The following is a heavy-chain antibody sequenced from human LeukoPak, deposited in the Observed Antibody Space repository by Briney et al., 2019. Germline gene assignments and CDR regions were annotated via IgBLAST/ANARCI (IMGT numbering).Heavy chain of an antibody. CDR2: ISYDGSNK. D-gene: IGHD3-22*01. CDR1: GFTFSNAW. J-gene: IGHJ4*02. Sequence: GGSLRLSCAASGFTFSNAWMSWVRQAPGKGLEWVAVISYDGSNKYYADSVKGRFTISRDNSKNTLYLQMSSLRAEDTAVYYCARATLYYYDSSGLNPLDYWGQGTLVTVSS. V-gene: IGHV3-30*03. CDR3: ARATLYYYDSSGLNPLDY.